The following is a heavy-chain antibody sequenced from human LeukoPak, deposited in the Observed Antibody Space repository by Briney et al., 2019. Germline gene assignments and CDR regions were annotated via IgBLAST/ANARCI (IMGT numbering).Heavy chain of an antibody. CDR3: ARIAAVTTGNYYYYYMDV. V-gene: IGHV4-34*01. CDR1: GGSFSGYY. CDR2: INHSGST. J-gene: IGHJ6*03. D-gene: IGHD4-17*01. Sequence: SETLSLTCAVYGGSFSGYYWSWIRQPPGKGLEWIGEINHSGSTNYNPSLKSRVTISVDTSKNQFSLKLSSVTAADTAVYYCARIAAVTTGNYYYYYMDVWAKGPRSPSP.